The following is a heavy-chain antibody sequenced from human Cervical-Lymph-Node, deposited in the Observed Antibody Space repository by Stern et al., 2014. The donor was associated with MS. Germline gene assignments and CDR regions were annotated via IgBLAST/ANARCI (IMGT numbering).Heavy chain of an antibody. CDR3: ARARGREIVGALDY. J-gene: IGHJ4*02. CDR1: GFTFSSYG. D-gene: IGHD5-12*01. CDR2: IWYDGSNK. Sequence: MQLVESGGGVVQPGRSLSLSCAASGFTFSSYGMHWVRQAPGEGLEWGAIIWYDGSNKYYADSVKGRFTISRDRSKNTLYLQMNSLRAEDTAVYYCARARGREIVGALDYWGQGTLVTVSS. V-gene: IGHV3-33*01.